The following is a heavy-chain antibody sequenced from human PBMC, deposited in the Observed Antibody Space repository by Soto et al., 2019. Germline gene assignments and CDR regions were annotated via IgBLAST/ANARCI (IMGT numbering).Heavy chain of an antibody. Sequence: SETLSLTCTVSGGSVTSGNYYWSWFRQPPGKGLEWIGYIYYSGSTNYNPSLKSRVTISVDTSKNQFSLNLSSVTAADTAVYYCARDRYRLYYFDYWGQGTLVTVSS. J-gene: IGHJ4*02. CDR2: IYYSGST. D-gene: IGHD1-20*01. CDR3: ARDRYRLYYFDY. CDR1: GGSVTSGNYY. V-gene: IGHV4-61*01.